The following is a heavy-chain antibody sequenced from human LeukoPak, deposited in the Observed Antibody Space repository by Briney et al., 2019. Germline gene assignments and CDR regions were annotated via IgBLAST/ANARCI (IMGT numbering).Heavy chain of an antibody. J-gene: IGHJ4*02. Sequence: PSETLSLTCTVSGGSISSYYWSWIRQPPGKGLEWIGYIYYSGSTNYNPSLKSRVTLSVDTSRNQFSLKLTSVTAADTALYYCARGGEYQPYWGQGTLVTVSS. CDR1: GGSISSYY. CDR3: ARGGEYQPY. V-gene: IGHV4-59*01. CDR2: IYYSGST. D-gene: IGHD2/OR15-2a*01.